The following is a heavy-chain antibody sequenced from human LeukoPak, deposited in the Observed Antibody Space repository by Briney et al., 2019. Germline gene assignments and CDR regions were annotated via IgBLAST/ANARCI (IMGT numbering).Heavy chain of an antibody. V-gene: IGHV4-39*01. CDR1: GGSISSSTYY. Sequence: SETLSLTCTVSGGSISSSTYYWGWIRQPPGKGLEWIGSIYYSGGTYYNPSINSRVTISVDTSKNQFSLKLSSVTAADTAVYYCASPGGGPTDYWGQGTLVTVSS. D-gene: IGHD3-16*01. J-gene: IGHJ4*02. CDR2: IYYSGGT. CDR3: ASPGGGPTDY.